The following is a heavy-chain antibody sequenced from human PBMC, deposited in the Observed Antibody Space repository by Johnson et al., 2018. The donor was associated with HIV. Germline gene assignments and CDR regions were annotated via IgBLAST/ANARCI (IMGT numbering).Heavy chain of an antibody. D-gene: IGHD3-22*01. V-gene: IGHV3-9*01. Sequence: VQLVESGGGVVQPGRSLRLSCIASRFSFDDYAMHWVRQAPGKGLEWVSGISWNSGSIGYVDSVKGRFTVSRDNAANSLYLQMNSLRTEDTALYYCARRAYYYDSSGYYSHAFDIWGQGTMVTVSS. J-gene: IGHJ3*02. CDR3: ARRAYYYDSSGYYSHAFDI. CDR2: ISWNSGSI. CDR1: RFSFDDYA.